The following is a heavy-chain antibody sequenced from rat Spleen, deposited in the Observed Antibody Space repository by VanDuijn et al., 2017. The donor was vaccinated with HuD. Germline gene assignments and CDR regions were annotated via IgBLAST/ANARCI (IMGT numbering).Heavy chain of an antibody. V-gene: IGHV5-7*01. CDR3: ARQEYYFDY. CDR1: GFTFSDFD. CDR2: ISYDGSST. Sequence: EVRLVESGGGLVQPGRSLKLSCAASGFTFSDFDMAWVRQAPKKGLEWVATISYDGSSTNYRDSVKGRFTISRDNAKSTLYLQMDSLRSEDTATYYCARQEYYFDYWGQGVMVTVSS. J-gene: IGHJ2*01.